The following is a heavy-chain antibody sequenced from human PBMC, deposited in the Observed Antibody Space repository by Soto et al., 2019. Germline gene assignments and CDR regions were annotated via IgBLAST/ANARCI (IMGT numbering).Heavy chain of an antibody. D-gene: IGHD1-1*01. CDR3: ARGVLERRPEGMDV. V-gene: IGHV1-46*01. CDR1: GYTFSGDY. Sequence: ASVKIACKASGYTFSGDYMHRVQQAPGQGLEWMEMINPSGGSTSYAQKFQGRVTMTRDTSTSTVYMELSSLRSEDTAVYYCARGVLERRPEGMDVWGQGTTVTVSS. J-gene: IGHJ6*02. CDR2: INPSGGST.